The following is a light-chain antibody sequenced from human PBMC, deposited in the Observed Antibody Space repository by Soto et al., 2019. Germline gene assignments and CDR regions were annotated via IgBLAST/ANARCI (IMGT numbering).Light chain of an antibody. CDR1: TSNIGAGYD. Sequence: QSVLTQPPSVSGAPGQRVTISCTGSTSNIGAGYDVHWYQQLPGIAPKLLIYGNTNRPSGVPDRFSGSKSGTSASLAITGLQTEDEADYYCQSYDSSLRGWVFGGVTKMTVL. CDR3: QSYDSSLRGWV. J-gene: IGLJ3*02. V-gene: IGLV1-40*01. CDR2: GNT.